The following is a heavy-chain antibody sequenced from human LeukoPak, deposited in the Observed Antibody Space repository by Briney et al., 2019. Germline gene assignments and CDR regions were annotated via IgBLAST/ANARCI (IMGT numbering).Heavy chain of an antibody. CDR2: ISGSGGST. J-gene: IGHJ4*02. Sequence: PGGSLRLSCAASGFTFSSYAMSWVRQAPGKGLEWVSAISGSGGSTYYADSVKGRFTISRDNSKNTLYLQMNSLRVEDTAVYYCAKLSTVYYDSSGYYYWGQGTLVTVSS. D-gene: IGHD3-22*01. CDR3: AKLSTVYYDSSGYYY. CDR1: GFTFSSYA. V-gene: IGHV3-23*01.